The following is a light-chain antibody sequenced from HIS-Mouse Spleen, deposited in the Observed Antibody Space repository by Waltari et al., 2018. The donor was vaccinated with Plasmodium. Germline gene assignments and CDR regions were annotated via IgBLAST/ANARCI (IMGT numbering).Light chain of an antibody. CDR1: KLGDKY. J-gene: IGLJ1*01. CDR2: QDS. Sequence: SYELTQPPSVSVSPGQTASITCSGDKLGDKYACWYQQKPGQSPVLVIYQDSKRPSGSPERFSGSNSGNTATLTISGTQAMDEADYYCQAWDSSTDYVFGTGTEVTVL. V-gene: IGLV3-1*01. CDR3: QAWDSSTDYV.